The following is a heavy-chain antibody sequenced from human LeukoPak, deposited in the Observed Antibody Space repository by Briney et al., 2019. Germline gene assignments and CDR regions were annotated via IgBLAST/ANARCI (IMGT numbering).Heavy chain of an antibody. V-gene: IGHV4-4*09. Sequence: SETLSLTCTVSGGSISGYYWSWIRLPPGKGLEWIGYIYASGNTYYNPSLKSRVTISVDTSKNQFSLKLSSVTAADTAVYYCVRHLVGGYNSFDYWGQGTLVTVSS. CDR3: VRHLVGGYNSFDY. CDR2: IYASGNT. J-gene: IGHJ4*02. CDR1: GGSISGYY. D-gene: IGHD5-24*01.